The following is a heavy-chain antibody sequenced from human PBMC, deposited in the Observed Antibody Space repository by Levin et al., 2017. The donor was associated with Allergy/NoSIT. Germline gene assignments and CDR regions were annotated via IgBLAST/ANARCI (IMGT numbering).Heavy chain of an antibody. CDR1: GFTFSSYA. CDR3: ARETHTTNIYGFDFYYCGLDV. V-gene: IGHV3-30-3*01. J-gene: IGHJ6*02. D-gene: IGHD4-17*01. Sequence: PGGSLRLSCAASGFTFSSYAMHWVRQAPGKGLEWVALISYDGSTKYYADSVKGRFTISRDNSQNPLYLQVNSLRPEDTAVFYCARETHTTNIYGFDFYYCGLDVWGQGTTVTVSS. CDR2: ISYDGSTK.